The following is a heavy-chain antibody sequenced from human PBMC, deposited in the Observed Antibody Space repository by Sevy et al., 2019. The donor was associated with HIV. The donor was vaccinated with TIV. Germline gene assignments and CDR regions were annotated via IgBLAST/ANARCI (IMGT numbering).Heavy chain of an antibody. CDR2: ISSSGSTI. V-gene: IGHV3-48*03. CDR1: GCTFSSYE. CDR3: ARVGYVDTSMVSAFDI. D-gene: IGHD5-18*01. J-gene: IGHJ3*02. Sequence: GGSLRLSCAASGCTFSSYERNWVRQAPGKGLEWVAYISSSGSTIYYAHSVKGRFTMARDNAKNSLYLQMNSLRAEDTSIYYCARVGYVDTSMVSAFDIWGQGTMVTVSS.